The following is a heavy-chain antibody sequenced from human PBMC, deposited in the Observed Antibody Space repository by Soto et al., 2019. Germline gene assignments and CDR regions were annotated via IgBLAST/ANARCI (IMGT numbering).Heavy chain of an antibody. J-gene: IGHJ6*03. D-gene: IGHD2-2*01. CDR3: ATIAGGSTRYYYYYYMDV. V-gene: IGHV4-34*01. Sequence: PSETLSLTCAVYGGSFSGYYWSWIRQPPGKGLEWIGEINHSGSTNYNPSLKSRVTISVDTSKNQYSLKLSSVTAADTAVYYCATIAGGSTRYYYYYYMDVWGIGTTVTVSS. CDR2: INHSGST. CDR1: GGSFSGYY.